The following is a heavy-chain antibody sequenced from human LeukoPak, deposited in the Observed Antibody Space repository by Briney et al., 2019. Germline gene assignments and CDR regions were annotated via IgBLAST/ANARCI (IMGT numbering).Heavy chain of an antibody. J-gene: IGHJ4*02. CDR1: GFTFSSYA. D-gene: IGHD2-15*01. V-gene: IGHV3-23*01. CDR3: AKDHRSGGSCYSDY. CDR2: ISGSGGST. Sequence: GGSLRLSCAASGFTFSSYAMRWVRQAPGKGLEWVSAISGSGGSTYYADSVKGRFTISRDNSKNTLYLQMNSLRAEDTAVYYCAKDHRSGGSCYSDYWGQGTLVTVSS.